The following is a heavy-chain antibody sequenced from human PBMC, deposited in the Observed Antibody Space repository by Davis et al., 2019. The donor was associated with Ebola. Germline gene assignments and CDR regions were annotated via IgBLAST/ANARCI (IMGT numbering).Heavy chain of an antibody. CDR3: ANIGSSTSKGPTDY. Sequence: PGGSLRLSCEASGFTFSTFGMSWVRQAPGKGLEWVSVISASGTYTFYADIAKGRFTISRDNSKNSLFLQMNGLRADDTAVYYCANIGSSTSKGPTDYWGQGTLVTVSS. CDR2: ISASGTYT. CDR1: GFTFSTFG. J-gene: IGHJ4*02. V-gene: IGHV3-23*01. D-gene: IGHD4-11*01.